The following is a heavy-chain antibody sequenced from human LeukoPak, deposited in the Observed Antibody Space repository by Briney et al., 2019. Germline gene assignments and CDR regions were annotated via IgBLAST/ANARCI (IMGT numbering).Heavy chain of an antibody. J-gene: IGHJ3*02. Sequence: GGSLRLSCAASGFTVSSNYMNWVRQAPGKGLEWVSIIYSGGSTYYADSVKGRFTISRDNSKNTLYLQMNSLRAEDTAVYYCARDNPTEAGRDAFDIWGQGTMVTVSS. CDR3: ARDNPTEAGRDAFDI. CDR1: GFTVSSNY. D-gene: IGHD6-19*01. CDR2: IYSGGST. V-gene: IGHV3-53*01.